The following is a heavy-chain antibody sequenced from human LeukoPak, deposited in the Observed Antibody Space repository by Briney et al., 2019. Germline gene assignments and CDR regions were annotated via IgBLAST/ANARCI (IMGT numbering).Heavy chain of an antibody. V-gene: IGHV3-23*01. D-gene: IGHD6-19*01. CDR2: ISGSGGST. CDR1: GFTFSTYG. Sequence: PGGSLRLSCAASGFTFSTYGMSWVRQAPGKGLEWVSVISGSGGSTYYADSVKGRFIISRDNSKNTLYLQMDSLRVEDTAVYYCAKDDGGSSGWYPDSWGQGTLVTVSS. CDR3: AKDDGGSSGWYPDS. J-gene: IGHJ4*02.